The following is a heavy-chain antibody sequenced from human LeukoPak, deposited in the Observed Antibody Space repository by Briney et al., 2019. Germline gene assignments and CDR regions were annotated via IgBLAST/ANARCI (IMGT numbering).Heavy chain of an antibody. CDR1: GFTFSSYS. D-gene: IGHD3-22*01. Sequence: PGGSLRLSCAASGFTFSSYSMNWVRQAPGKGLEWVSYISSSSSTIYYADSVKGRFTISRDNAKNSLYLQMNGLRDEDTAVYYCARDRSPYESSAYYLDYWGQGTLVTVSS. V-gene: IGHV3-48*02. CDR3: ARDRSPYESSAYYLDY. J-gene: IGHJ4*02. CDR2: ISSSSSTI.